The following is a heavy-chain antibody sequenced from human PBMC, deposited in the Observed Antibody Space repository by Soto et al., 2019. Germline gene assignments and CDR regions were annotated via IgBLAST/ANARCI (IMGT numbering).Heavy chain of an antibody. CDR3: ARVGPWVPYYYDSSPYTFETWFDP. D-gene: IGHD3-22*01. CDR1: GYSISSGYY. J-gene: IGHJ5*02. V-gene: IGHV4-38-2*01. Sequence: QVQLQESGPGLVKASETLSLTCAGSGYSISSGYYWGWLRQPPGKGLEWIGSIYPGGSSYYNPSLNSRVTSSIDMANNHVSLILNSVNAADTAVYYCARVGPWVPYYYDSSPYTFETWFDPWGQGTLVTVSS. CDR2: IYPGGSS.